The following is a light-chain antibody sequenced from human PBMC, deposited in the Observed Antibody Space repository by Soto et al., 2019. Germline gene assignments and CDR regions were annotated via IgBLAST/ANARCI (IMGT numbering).Light chain of an antibody. J-gene: IGKJ1*01. Sequence: DIVVTQSPLSLPVTPGEPASISCRSSQSLLHSNGYNYLDWYLQKPGQSPQLLIYLGSNRASGVPDRFSRSGSGTDFTLKISRVGAQDVGLYYCMQALQAPLTFGQGTKVDI. V-gene: IGKV2-28*01. CDR1: QSLLHSNGYNY. CDR3: MQALQAPLT. CDR2: LGS.